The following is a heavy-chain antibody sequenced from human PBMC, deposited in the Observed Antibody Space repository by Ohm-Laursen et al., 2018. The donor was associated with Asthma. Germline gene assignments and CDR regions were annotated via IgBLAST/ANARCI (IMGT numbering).Heavy chain of an antibody. J-gene: IGHJ4*02. CDR2: ITTGSSTI. V-gene: IGHV3-48*01. CDR3: AAWGPRIY. Sequence: SLRLSRAESGFTCSNYNMIWVCQAPGKGLDWVSSITTGSSTIYYADSVRGRFTVSTDKVTNSLYLQINSLRPEDTAVYYCAAWGPRIYWGQGTLVTVSS. D-gene: IGHD3-16*01. CDR1: GFTCSNYN.